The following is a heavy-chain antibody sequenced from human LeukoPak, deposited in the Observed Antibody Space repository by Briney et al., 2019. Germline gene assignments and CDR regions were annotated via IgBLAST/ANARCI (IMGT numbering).Heavy chain of an antibody. D-gene: IGHD1-26*01. CDR2: IYIGAAT. CDR3: ARDGVGGFDY. J-gene: IGHJ4*02. CDR1: GFTVSSNY. Sequence: GGSLRLSCAASGFTVSSNYMSWVRQAPGKGLEWVSVIYIGAATYYADSVMGRFTISRHNSKNTLYLQMNSLRPEDTAVYYCARDGVGGFDYWGQGTLVTVSS. V-gene: IGHV3-53*04.